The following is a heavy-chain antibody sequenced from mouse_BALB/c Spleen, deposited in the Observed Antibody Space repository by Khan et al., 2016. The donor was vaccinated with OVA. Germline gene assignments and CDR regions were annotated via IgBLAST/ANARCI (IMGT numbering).Heavy chain of an antibody. CDR2: IWRGGST. D-gene: IGHD2-3*01. V-gene: IGHV2-5*01. CDR1: GFSLTSFG. CDR3: ARGNGSYVWYFDV. J-gene: IGHJ1*01. Sequence: QMQLQQSGPGLVQPSQSLSITCTVSGFSLTSFGVHWVRQSPGKGLEWLGVIWRGGSTDYNAAFMSRLSITKDNSKSQVFFKMNTLQGDDTAIYYCARGNGSYVWYFDVWGAGTTVTVSS.